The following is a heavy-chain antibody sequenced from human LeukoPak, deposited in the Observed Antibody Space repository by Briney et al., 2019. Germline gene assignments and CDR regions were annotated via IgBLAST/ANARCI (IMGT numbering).Heavy chain of an antibody. CDR2: ISAYNGNT. Sequence: ASVKVSCKASGYTFTSYGISWVRQAPGQGLEWMGCISAYNGNTNYAQKLQGRVTMTTDTSTSTAYMELRSLRSDDTAVYYCARDIVVVVAATNWFDPWGQGTLVTVSS. D-gene: IGHD2-15*01. CDR1: GYTFTSYG. V-gene: IGHV1-18*01. CDR3: ARDIVVVVAATNWFDP. J-gene: IGHJ5*02.